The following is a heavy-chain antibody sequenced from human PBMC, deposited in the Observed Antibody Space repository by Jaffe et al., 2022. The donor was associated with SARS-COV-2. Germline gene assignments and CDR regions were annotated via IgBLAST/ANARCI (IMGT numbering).Heavy chain of an antibody. Sequence: QVQLVESGGGVVQPGRSLRLSCAASGFTFSSYGMHWVRQAPGKGLEWVAVISYDGSNKYYADSVKGRFTISRDNSKNTLYLQMNSLRAEDTAVYYCAKAVLLWFGLFDYWGQGTLVTVSS. D-gene: IGHD3-10*01. J-gene: IGHJ4*02. V-gene: IGHV3-30*18. CDR3: AKAVLLWFGLFDY. CDR1: GFTFSSYG. CDR2: ISYDGSNK.